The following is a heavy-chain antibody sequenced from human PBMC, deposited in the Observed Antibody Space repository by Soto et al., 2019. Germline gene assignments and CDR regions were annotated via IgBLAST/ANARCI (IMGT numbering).Heavy chain of an antibody. CDR1: GFTFSIYD. CDR2: IGTAGDP. J-gene: IGHJ4*02. D-gene: IGHD3-22*01. CDR3: ARGYYDASGYYSFDY. Sequence: GGSLRLSCAASGFTFSIYDIDWLRQATGKGLEWVSAIGTAGDPYYAASLKGRFTISRENAKNSLFLHMNSMRAGDTAVYYCARGYYDASGYYSFDYWGQGTLVTVSS. V-gene: IGHV3-13*05.